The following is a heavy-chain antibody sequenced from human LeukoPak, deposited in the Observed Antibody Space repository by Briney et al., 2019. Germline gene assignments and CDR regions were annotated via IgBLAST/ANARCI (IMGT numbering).Heavy chain of an antibody. CDR1: GFTFSSYA. V-gene: IGHV3-23*01. CDR2: ISGSGAST. CDR3: AKASNGGYEGLFDY. D-gene: IGHD5-12*01. J-gene: IGHJ4*02. Sequence: GGSLRLSCAASGFTFSSYAMSWVRQAPGKGLEWVSAISGSGASTYYADSVKGRFTISRDNSKNTLYLQMNSLRAEDTAVYYCAKASNGGYEGLFDYWGQGTLVTVSS.